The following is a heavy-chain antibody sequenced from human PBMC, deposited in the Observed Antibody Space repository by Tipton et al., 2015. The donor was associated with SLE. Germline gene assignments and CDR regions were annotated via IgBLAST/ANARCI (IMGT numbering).Heavy chain of an antibody. J-gene: IGHJ4*02. CDR1: GITVSSST. CDR2: IGSGGHT. D-gene: IGHD6-25*01. CDR3: AKGAGYYFDN. V-gene: IGHV3-23*01. Sequence: SLRLSCAASGITVSSSTMRWVRQAPGKGLEWVSTIGSGGHTHYSDSVKGRLTISRDTTKNTLFLQMSSLRAEDTAVYYCAKGAGYYFDNWGQGILVTVSS.